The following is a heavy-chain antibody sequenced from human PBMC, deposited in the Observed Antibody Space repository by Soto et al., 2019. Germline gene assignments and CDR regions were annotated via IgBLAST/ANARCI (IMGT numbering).Heavy chain of an antibody. CDR3: ARAPGLWFGESRYFDY. CDR2: IIPIFGTA. CDR1: GGTFSSYA. V-gene: IGHV1-69*06. J-gene: IGHJ4*02. Sequence: SVKVSCKASGGTFSSYAISWVRQAPGQGLEWMGGIIPIFGTANYAQKFQGRVTITADKSTSTAYMELSSLRSEDTAVYYCARAPGLWFGESRYFDYWGQGTLVTVSS. D-gene: IGHD3-10*01.